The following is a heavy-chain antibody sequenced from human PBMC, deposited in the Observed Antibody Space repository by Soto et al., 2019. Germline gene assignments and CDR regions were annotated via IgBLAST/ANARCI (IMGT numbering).Heavy chain of an antibody. CDR1: GYTITSYA. Sequence: QVQLVHTGAEEKKPGASVKVFCKASGYTITSYAMNWVRQAPGQRLEWMGWINAGNGNTTYSPKFQGRVTITRDTSASTAYMELSSLRSEDRAVYYSASAPSWWYFDLWGRGTLCTGSS. CDR2: INAGNGNT. J-gene: IGHJ2*01. V-gene: IGHV1-3*05. CDR3: ASAPSWWYFDL.